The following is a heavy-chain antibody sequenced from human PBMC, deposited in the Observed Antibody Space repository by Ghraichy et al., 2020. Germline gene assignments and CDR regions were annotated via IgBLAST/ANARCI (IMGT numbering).Heavy chain of an antibody. D-gene: IGHD6-6*01. CDR1: GGSVSSGSYY. J-gene: IGHJ3*02. Sequence: SETLSLTCTVSGGSVSSGSYYWSWIRQPPGKGLEWIGYIYYSGSTNYNPSLKSRVTISVDTSKNQFSLKLSSVTAADTAVYYCARVRLDSSSSEAFDIWGQGTMVTVSS. CDR2: IYYSGST. CDR3: ARVRLDSSSSEAFDI. V-gene: IGHV4-61*01.